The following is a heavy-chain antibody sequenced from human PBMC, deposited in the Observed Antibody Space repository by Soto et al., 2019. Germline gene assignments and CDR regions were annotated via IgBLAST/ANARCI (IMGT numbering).Heavy chain of an antibody. Sequence: QIHLVQSGAEVKKPGASVKVSCKASGYTFTSYGISWVRQAPGQGLEWMGRISVYNGETKYAQNLQGRDTMTTDTSTGTAYMELVILRSDHTVVHYCARSLLPIRVVTPKSVSGHWGHGTRVTVSS. CDR1: GYTFTSYG. V-gene: IGHV1-18*01. J-gene: IGHJ4*01. CDR3: ARSLLPIRVVTPKSVSGH. CDR2: ISVYNGET. D-gene: IGHD2-21*02.